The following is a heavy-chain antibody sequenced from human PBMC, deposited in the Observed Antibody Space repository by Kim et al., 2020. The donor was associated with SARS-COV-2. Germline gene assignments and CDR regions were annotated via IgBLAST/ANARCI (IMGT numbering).Heavy chain of an antibody. D-gene: IGHD6-19*01. V-gene: IGHV3-53*01. J-gene: IGHJ4*02. CDR3: ARERTVAGYFDY. CDR2: IYSGGST. CDR1: GFTVSSNY. Sequence: GGSLRLSCAASGFTVSSNYMSWVRQAPGKGLEWVSVIYSGGSTYYADSVKGRFTISRDNSKNTLYLQMNSLRAEDTAVYYCARERTVAGYFDYWGQGTLVTVSS.